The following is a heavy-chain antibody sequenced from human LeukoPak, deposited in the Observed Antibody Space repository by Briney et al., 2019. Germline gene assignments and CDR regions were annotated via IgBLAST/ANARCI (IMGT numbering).Heavy chain of an antibody. CDR1: GFTFSHYW. CDR2: INNDGSST. V-gene: IGHV3-74*01. Sequence: PGGSLRLSCAASGFTFSHYWMHWVRQVPGKGLVWVSHINNDGSSTTYADSVKGRFSISRDNSNNTLYLQMNSLRAEDTAVYYCAKDTLADDFLIGYGFDYWGQGTLVTVSS. CDR3: AKDTLADDFLIGYGFDY. D-gene: IGHD3-3*01. J-gene: IGHJ4*02.